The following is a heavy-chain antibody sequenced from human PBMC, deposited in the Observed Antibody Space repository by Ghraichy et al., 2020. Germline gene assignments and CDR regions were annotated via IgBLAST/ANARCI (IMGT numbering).Heavy chain of an antibody. Sequence: SCAASGFTFSSYAMSWVRQAPGKGLEWVSAISGSGGSTYYADSVKGRFTISRDNSKNTLYLQMNSLRAEDTAVYYCAKDAYGEQWLASWGQGTLVTVSS. J-gene: IGHJ4*02. CDR2: ISGSGGST. CDR3: AKDAYGEQWLAS. V-gene: IGHV3-23*01. D-gene: IGHD6-19*01. CDR1: GFTFSSYA.